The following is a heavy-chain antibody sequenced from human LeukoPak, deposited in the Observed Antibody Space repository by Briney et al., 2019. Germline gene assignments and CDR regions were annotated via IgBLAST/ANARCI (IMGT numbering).Heavy chain of an antibody. CDR3: AAVSVDYGDSSFDF. CDR2: IKSKTDGGTT. Sequence: GGSLRLSCAASGFTFSNAWMSWVRQPPGKGLEWVGRIKSKTDGGTTDYAEPVKGRFTISREDSKNTLCLQMNFLKTEDTALYYCAAVSVDYGDSSFDFWGQGTLVTVSS. V-gene: IGHV3-15*01. D-gene: IGHD4-17*01. CDR1: GFTFSNAW. J-gene: IGHJ4*02.